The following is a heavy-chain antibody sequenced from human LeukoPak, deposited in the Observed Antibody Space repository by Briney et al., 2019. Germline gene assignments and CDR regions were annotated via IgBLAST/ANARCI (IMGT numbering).Heavy chain of an antibody. CDR2: IYTSGST. D-gene: IGHD6-19*01. J-gene: IGHJ6*03. CDR3: AREYSSGWYYYYYMDV. CDR1: GGSISSGSYY. Sequence: SETLSLTCTVSGGSISSGSYYWSWIRQPAGKGLEWIGRIYTSGSTNYNPSLKSRVTISVDTSKNQFSLKLSSVTAADTAVYYCAREYSSGWYYYYYMDVWGKGTTVTISS. V-gene: IGHV4-61*02.